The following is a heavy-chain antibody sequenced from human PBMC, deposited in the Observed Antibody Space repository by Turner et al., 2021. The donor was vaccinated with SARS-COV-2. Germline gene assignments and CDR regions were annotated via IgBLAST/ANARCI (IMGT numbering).Heavy chain of an antibody. CDR2: LYKIGSI. V-gene: IGHV4-59*08. CDR3: ARHRGATSGYDQGMDV. Sequence: QVQLQESGPGLVRPSETLSLACTVSGGSIGSRSWSWVRQYPGRGLEWIGYLYKIGSIDYNPRLRSRVNISVDTPKIQLTLKLVYMTAADKAVYYCARHRGATSGYDQGMDVWGQGTVVIVSS. CDR1: GGSIGSRS. J-gene: IGHJ6*02. D-gene: IGHD1-1*01.